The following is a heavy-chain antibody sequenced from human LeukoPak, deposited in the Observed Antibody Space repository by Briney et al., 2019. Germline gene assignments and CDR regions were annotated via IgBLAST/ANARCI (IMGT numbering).Heavy chain of an antibody. D-gene: IGHD6-13*01. Sequence: RTGGSLRLSCAASGFTFDDYGMSWVRQAPGKGLEWVSGINWNGGSTGYADSVKGRFTISRDNAKNSLYLQMNSLRAEDTALYYCATLGSAAAGRGYFDYWGQGTLVTVSS. J-gene: IGHJ4*02. CDR1: GFTFDDYG. V-gene: IGHV3-20*04. CDR3: ATLGSAAAGRGYFDY. CDR2: INWNGGST.